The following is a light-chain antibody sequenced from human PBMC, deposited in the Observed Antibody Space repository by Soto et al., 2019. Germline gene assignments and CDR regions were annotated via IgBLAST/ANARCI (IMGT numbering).Light chain of an antibody. CDR1: QSVTNNY. Sequence: EVVLTQSPGTVSLSPGERATLSCRASQSVTNNYLAWYQQKAGQAPRLLIYAASSRATGIPDRFSGSGSVTDFTLSISRLEPEDFAVYYCQQYRHSITWTFGQGTKVEIK. CDR3: QQYRHSITWT. V-gene: IGKV3-20*01. J-gene: IGKJ1*01. CDR2: AAS.